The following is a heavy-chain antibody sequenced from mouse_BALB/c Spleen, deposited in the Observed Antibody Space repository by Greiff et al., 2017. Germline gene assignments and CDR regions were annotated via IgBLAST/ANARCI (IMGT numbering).Heavy chain of an antibody. CDR1: GFTFNTYA. V-gene: IGHV10-1*02. Sequence: EVKVEESGGGLVQPKGSLKLSCAASGFTFNTYAMNWVRQAPGKGLEWVARIRSKSNNYATYYADSVKDRFTISRDDSQSMLYLQMNNLKTEDTAMYYCVRETRYGSSLFAYWGQGTLVTVSA. D-gene: IGHD1-1*01. CDR2: IRSKSNNYAT. CDR3: VRETRYGSSLFAY. J-gene: IGHJ3*01.